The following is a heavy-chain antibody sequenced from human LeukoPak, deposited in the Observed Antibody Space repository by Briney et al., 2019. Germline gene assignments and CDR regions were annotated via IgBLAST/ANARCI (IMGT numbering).Heavy chain of an antibody. V-gene: IGHV3-7*03. CDR3: VRDGNDGLNDWEY. J-gene: IGHJ1*01. CDR1: GFTFNNFW. D-gene: IGHD1-1*01. CDR2: TNKDGSKK. Sequence: GGSLRLSCAASGFTFNNFWMSWVRQAPGKGLEWVANTNKDGSKKWYVDSVKGRFTISRDNAKNSLYLQMNSLKAGDTALYYCVRDGNDGLNDWEYWGQGALVTVSS.